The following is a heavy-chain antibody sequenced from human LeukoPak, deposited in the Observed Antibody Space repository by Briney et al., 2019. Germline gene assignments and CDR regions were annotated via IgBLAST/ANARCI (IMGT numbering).Heavy chain of an antibody. CDR3: ARDREYCSSTSCSHGMDV. CDR1: GGTFSSYT. V-gene: IGHV1-69*04. J-gene: IGHJ6*02. D-gene: IGHD2-2*01. CDR2: SIPNLSIA. Sequence: SVKLSCKAAGGTFSSYTISWVRQAPGQGLEWMGRSIPNLSIANYAQKFQGRVTITADKSTSTAYMELSSLSAEDTAVYYCARDREYCSSTSCSHGMDVWGQGTTVTVSS.